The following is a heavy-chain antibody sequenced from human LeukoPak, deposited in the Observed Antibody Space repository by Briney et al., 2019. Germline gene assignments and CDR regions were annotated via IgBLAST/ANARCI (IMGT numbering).Heavy chain of an antibody. J-gene: IGHJ4*02. CDR2: IYYSGST. V-gene: IGHV4-59*01. CDR3: ARQSYNYGGYFDS. D-gene: IGHD5-24*01. CDR1: GGSINSYY. Sequence: SETLSLTCTVSGGSINSYYWSWIRQPPGKGLEWIAYIYYSGSTNYNPSLKSRVTISVDTSKNQFSLRLRSATAADTAVYYCARQSYNYGGYFDSWGQGTLVSVSS.